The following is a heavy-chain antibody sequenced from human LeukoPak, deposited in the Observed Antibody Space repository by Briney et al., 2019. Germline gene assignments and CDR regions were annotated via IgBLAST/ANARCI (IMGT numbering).Heavy chain of an antibody. CDR3: ARRDILDY. Sequence: GGSLRLSCAASGFTFSDYYMTWIRQAPGKGLVWVSRINSDESSTSYADSVKGRFTISRDNAKNTLYLQMSSLRAEDTAVYYCARRDILDYWGQGALVTVSS. D-gene: IGHD2-15*01. CDR2: INSDESST. CDR1: GFTFSDYY. V-gene: IGHV3-74*01. J-gene: IGHJ4*02.